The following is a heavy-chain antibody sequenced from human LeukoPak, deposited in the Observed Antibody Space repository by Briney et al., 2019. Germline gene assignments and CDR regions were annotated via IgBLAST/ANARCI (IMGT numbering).Heavy chain of an antibody. D-gene: IGHD6-6*01. J-gene: IGHJ4*02. V-gene: IGHV1-18*01. CDR2: ISAYNGNT. CDR3: AREPAAYSSYRELDQRHLDY. CDR1: GYTFISYA. Sequence: ASVKVSCKASGYTFISYAMNWVRQAPGQGLEWMGWISAYNGNTNYAQKLQGRVTMTTDTSTSTAYMELRSLRSDDTAVYYCAREPAAYSSYRELDQRHLDYWGQGTLVTVSS.